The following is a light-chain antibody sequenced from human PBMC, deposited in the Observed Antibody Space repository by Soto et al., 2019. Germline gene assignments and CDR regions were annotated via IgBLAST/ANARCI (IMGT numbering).Light chain of an antibody. CDR1: SSNIGSNT. Sequence: QSVLTQPPSASGTPGQRVTISCSGSSSNIGSNTVNWYQQLTGTAPKLLIYSNNQRPSGVPDRFSVSKSGTSASLAISGLQSEDEADYYCAAWDDSLNGVVFGGGTKLTVL. J-gene: IGLJ2*01. CDR3: AAWDDSLNGVV. CDR2: SNN. V-gene: IGLV1-44*01.